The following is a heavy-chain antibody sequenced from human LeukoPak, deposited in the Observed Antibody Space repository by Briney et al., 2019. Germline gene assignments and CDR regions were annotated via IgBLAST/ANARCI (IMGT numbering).Heavy chain of an antibody. J-gene: IGHJ4*02. D-gene: IGHD6-19*01. CDR2: INHSGST. CDR3: ARGRGYSSGWYGY. Sequence: SETLTLTCAVYGGSFSGYYWSWIRQPPGKGLEWIGEINHSGSTNYNPSLKSRVTISVDTSKNQFSLKLSSVTAADTAVYYCARGRGYSSGWYGYWGQGTLVTVSS. CDR1: GGSFSGYY. V-gene: IGHV4-34*01.